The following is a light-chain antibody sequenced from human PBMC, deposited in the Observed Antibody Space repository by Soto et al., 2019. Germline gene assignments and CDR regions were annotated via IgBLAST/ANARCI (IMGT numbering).Light chain of an antibody. CDR1: QSINPR. CDR2: KAS. CDR3: HQYHNFPRT. V-gene: IGKV1-5*03. J-gene: IGKJ1*01. Sequence: DIQLTQSPSTLSASVGDRVTITCRASQSINPRFAWYQQKPWQAPNLLIYKASTLESGVPSRFSGSVSGTEFTLTVSSLQPDDFATYSCHQYHNFPRTFGQGTKVEI.